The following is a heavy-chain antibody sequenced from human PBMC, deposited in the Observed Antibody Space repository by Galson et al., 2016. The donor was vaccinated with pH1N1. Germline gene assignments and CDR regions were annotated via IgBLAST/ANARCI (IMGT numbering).Heavy chain of an antibody. J-gene: IGHJ4*02. D-gene: IGHD3-9*01. Sequence: SLRLSCAASGFTFNTYSMNWVRQAPGTGLEWVSSISSSSSYIYYADSVKGRFTISKDNAKNSLYLQMNSLRAEDTAVYYCARDLYDILTGFYNNNGYFDYWGQGTLVTVSS. CDR2: ISSSSSYI. V-gene: IGHV3-21*01. CDR3: ARDLYDILTGFYNNNGYFDY. CDR1: GFTFNTYS.